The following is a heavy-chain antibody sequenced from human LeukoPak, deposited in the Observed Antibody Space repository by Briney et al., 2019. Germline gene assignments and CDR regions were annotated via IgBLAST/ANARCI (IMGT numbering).Heavy chain of an antibody. J-gene: IGHJ4*02. CDR3: AREGSGGANFSFDY. V-gene: IGHV3-7*01. CDR2: IKQDGSEK. CDR1: GFPFSSYG. D-gene: IGHD1-26*01. Sequence: GGSLRLSCEASGFPFSSYGMHWVRQAPGKGLEWVANIKQDGSEKYYVDSVKGRFTISRDNAKNSLYLQMNSLRAEDTAVYYCAREGSGGANFSFDYWGQGTLVTVSS.